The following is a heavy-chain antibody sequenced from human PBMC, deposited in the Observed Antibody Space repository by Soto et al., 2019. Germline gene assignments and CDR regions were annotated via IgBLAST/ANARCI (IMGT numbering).Heavy chain of an antibody. V-gene: IGHV3-9*01. CDR2: ISWNSGSI. CDR3: AKAIYDSSGYYYDY. D-gene: IGHD3-22*01. Sequence: ESGGGLVQPGRSLRLSCAASGFTFDDYAMHWVRQAPGKGLEWVSGISWNSGSIGYADSVKGRFTISRDNAKNSLYLQMNSLRAEDTALYYCAKAIYDSSGYYYDYWGQGTLVTVSS. CDR1: GFTFDDYA. J-gene: IGHJ4*02.